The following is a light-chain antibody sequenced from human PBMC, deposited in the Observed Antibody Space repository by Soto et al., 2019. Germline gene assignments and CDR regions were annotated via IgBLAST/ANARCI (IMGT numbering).Light chain of an antibody. CDR1: SSDIGDYNS. Sequence: QSALTQPASVSGSPGQSITISCTGTSSDIGDYNSVSWYQQHPGKAPKLIIYEVSHRPSGVSNRFSGSKSGNTASLTISGLHADDEADYYCNSFTTSTTPYVFGTGTKLTVL. V-gene: IGLV2-14*03. CDR2: EVS. J-gene: IGLJ1*01. CDR3: NSFTTSTTPYV.